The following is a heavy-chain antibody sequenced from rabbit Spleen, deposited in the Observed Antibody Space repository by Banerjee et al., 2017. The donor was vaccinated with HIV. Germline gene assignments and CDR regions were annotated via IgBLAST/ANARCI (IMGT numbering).Heavy chain of an antibody. V-gene: IGHV1S40*01. D-gene: IGHD6-1*01. CDR1: GFTISSSVY. J-gene: IGHJ4*01. CDR3: ASDYTDGYAGYAYAFRL. Sequence: QSLEESGGDLVKPGASLTLTCKASGFTISSSVYMCWVRQAPGKGLEWIGCIYTGIGTTYYASWAKGRFTISKTSSTTVTLQMTSLTAADTATYFCASDYTDGYAGYAYAFRLWGPGTLVTVS. CDR2: IYTGIGTT.